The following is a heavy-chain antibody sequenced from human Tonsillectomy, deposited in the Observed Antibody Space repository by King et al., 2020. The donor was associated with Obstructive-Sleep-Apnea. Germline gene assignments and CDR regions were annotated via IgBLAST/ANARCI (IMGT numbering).Heavy chain of an antibody. CDR2: IYPGDSDT. CDR1: GYSFTNSW. D-gene: IGHD5-12*01. Sequence: QLVQSGAEVKKPGESLKISCRGSGYSFTNSWIAWVRQMPGKGLEWMGIIYPGDSDTRYSPAFQGQVTISADKSIRTAYLHWTSLKASDTAMYYCARKVDYPVPYFDYWGQGTLVTVSS. CDR3: ARKVDYPVPYFDY. J-gene: IGHJ4*01. V-gene: IGHV5-51*01.